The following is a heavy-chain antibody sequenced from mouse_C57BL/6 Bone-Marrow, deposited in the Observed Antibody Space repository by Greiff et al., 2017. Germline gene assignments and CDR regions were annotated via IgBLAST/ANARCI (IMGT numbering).Heavy chain of an antibody. D-gene: IGHD1-1*01. CDR2: IYPRSGNT. Sequence: QVQLQQSGAELARPGASVKLSCKASGYTFTSYGISWVKQRTGQGLEWIGEIYPRSGNTYYNEKFKGKATMTADKSSSTAYIELRSLTSEDSAVYFCARFKLRVGFYAMDYWGQGTSVTVSS. CDR1: GYTFTSYG. CDR3: ARFKLRVGFYAMDY. J-gene: IGHJ4*01. V-gene: IGHV1-81*01.